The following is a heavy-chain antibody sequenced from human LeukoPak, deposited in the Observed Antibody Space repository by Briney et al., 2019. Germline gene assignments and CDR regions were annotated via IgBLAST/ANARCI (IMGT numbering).Heavy chain of an antibody. J-gene: IGHJ4*02. Sequence: GGSLRLSCAASGFIFSNYVMHWVRQAPGKGLESVSAISGDGGRTHYTSFVKGRFTISRDNSKNTLYLQMGGLRPEDMAIYYCAREPAVGTADFWGQGTLVTVSS. CDR1: GFIFSNYV. D-gene: IGHD6-13*01. V-gene: IGHV3-64*01. CDR3: AREPAVGTADF. CDR2: ISGDGGRT.